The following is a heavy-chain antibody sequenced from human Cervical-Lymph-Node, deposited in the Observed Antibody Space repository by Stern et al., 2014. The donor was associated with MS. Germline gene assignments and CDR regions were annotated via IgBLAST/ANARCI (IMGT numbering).Heavy chain of an antibody. Sequence: VHLVESGGGLVQPGGSLRLSCAGSGFSLSSYWMSWVRQAPGTGPELVATIKQDGSERYYVDSVKGRFTISRDNSKNSVFLQMNSLRVDDTSVYYCARDCGSGSCYQTQYYYGVDVWGQGTTVIVSS. CDR1: GFSLSSYW. V-gene: IGHV3-7*01. CDR2: IKQDGSER. CDR3: ARDCGSGSCYQTQYYYGVDV. D-gene: IGHD2-15*01. J-gene: IGHJ6*02.